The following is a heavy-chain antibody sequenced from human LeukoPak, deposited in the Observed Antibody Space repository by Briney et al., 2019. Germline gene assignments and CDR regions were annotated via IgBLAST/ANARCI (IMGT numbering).Heavy chain of an antibody. D-gene: IGHD6-19*01. J-gene: IGHJ4*02. CDR1: GGSISSYY. V-gene: IGHV4-4*07. CDR2: IYTSGST. CDR3: ARGGSVAGPFDFDY. Sequence: SETLSLTCTVSGGSISSYYWSWIRQPAGKGLEWIGRIYTSGSTNYNPSLKSRVTMSVDTSKNQFSLKLSSVTAADTAVYYCARGGSVAGPFDFDYWGQGALVTVSS.